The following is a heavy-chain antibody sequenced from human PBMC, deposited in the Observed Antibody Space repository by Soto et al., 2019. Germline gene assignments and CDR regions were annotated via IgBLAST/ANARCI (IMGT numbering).Heavy chain of an antibody. D-gene: IGHD3-10*01. V-gene: IGHV1-46*01. CDR2: INPSGGST. Sequence: ASVKVSCKASGYGFTSYYMHWVRQAPGQGLEWMGIINPSGGSTSYAQKFQGRVTMTRDTSTSTVYMELSSLRSEDTAVYYCAREKRITMVRVHPPAFGYWGQGTLVTVSS. CDR1: GYGFTSYY. J-gene: IGHJ4*02. CDR3: AREKRITMVRVHPPAFGY.